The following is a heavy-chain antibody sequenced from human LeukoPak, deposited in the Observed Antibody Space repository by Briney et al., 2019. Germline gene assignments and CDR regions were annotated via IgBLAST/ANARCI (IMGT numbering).Heavy chain of an antibody. V-gene: IGHV4-59*01. CDR2: IYYSGST. CDR3: AREDSSGYYAY. J-gene: IGHJ4*02. D-gene: IGHD3-22*01. Sequence: RXXPGXXLEWIGYIYYSGSTNYNPSLKSRVTISVDTSKNQFSLELSSVTAADTAVYYCAREDSSGYYAYWGQGTLVTVSS.